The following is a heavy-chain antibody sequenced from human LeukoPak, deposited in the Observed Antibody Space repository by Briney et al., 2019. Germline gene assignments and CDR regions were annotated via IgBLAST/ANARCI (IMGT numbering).Heavy chain of an antibody. V-gene: IGHV3-74*01. D-gene: IGHD5-18*01. CDR1: GFTFSSYW. CDR3: TRAAYRYGLASDY. J-gene: IGHJ4*02. CDR2: INSDGSST. Sequence: GGSLRLSCAASGFTFSSYWMHWVRQAPGKGLVWVSRINSDGSSTSYADSVKGRFTISRDNAKNTLYLQMNSLKTEDTAVYYCTRAAYRYGLASDYWGQGTLVTVSS.